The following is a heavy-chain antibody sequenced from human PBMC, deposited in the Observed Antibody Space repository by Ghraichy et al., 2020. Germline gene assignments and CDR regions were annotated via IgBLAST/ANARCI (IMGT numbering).Heavy chain of an antibody. Sequence: GSLRLSCVASGFTFSSYWMDWVRQAPGKGLEWVATISPDGSTKFYVDSVKGRFTISRDNGENSMSLHMNSLREEDTAVYYCTRGPGVAAAATVGYFDLWGQRSLVAVSS. V-gene: IGHV3-7*03. J-gene: IGHJ4*02. CDR1: GFTFSSYW. CDR3: TRGPGVAAAATVGYFDL. D-gene: IGHD6-25*01. CDR2: ISPDGSTK.